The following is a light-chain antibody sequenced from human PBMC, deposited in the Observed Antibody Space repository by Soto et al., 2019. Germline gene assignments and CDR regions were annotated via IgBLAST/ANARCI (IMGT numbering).Light chain of an antibody. CDR1: QTIADY. CDR2: AAS. Sequence: DIQMTQSPSSLSASVGDRVTITCRASQTIADYLNWYQQKPGEAPKVLIYAASSLRSGVPSRFSGSGSGTDFTLTISSLQPEDCATYFCQQSFRTPLTFGGGTKVDIK. J-gene: IGKJ4*01. V-gene: IGKV1-39*01. CDR3: QQSFRTPLT.